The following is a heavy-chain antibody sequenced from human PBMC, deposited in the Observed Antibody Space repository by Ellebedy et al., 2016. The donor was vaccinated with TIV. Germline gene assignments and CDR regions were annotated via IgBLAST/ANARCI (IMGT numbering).Heavy chain of an antibody. D-gene: IGHD3-16*01. CDR1: GGSISSGGYS. CDR3: ARDSQAWGGD. J-gene: IGHJ4*02. Sequence: SETLSLXCAVSGGSISSGGYSWSWIRQPPGKGLEWIGYIYYSGSTNYNPSLKSRVTISVDTSKNQFSLKLSSVTAADTAVYYCARDSQAWGGDWGQGTLVTVSS. V-gene: IGHV4-61*08. CDR2: IYYSGST.